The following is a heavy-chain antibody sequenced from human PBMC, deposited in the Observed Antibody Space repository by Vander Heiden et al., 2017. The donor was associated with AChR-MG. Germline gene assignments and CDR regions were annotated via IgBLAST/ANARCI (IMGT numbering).Heavy chain of an antibody. V-gene: IGHV1-8*01. CDR1: GYTFTSYD. Sequence: QVQLVQSGAEVKKPGASVKVSCKASGYTFTSYDINWVRTATGQGLEWMGWMNPNSGNTGYAQKFQGRVTMTRNTSISTAYMELSSLRSEDTAVYYCARRRYCSSTSCQMNPIKIWFDPWGQGTLVTVSS. CDR2: MNPNSGNT. D-gene: IGHD2-2*01. J-gene: IGHJ5*02. CDR3: ARRRYCSSTSCQMNPIKIWFDP.